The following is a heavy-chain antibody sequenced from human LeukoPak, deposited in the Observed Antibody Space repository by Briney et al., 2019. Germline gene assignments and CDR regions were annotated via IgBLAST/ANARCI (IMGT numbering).Heavy chain of an antibody. V-gene: IGHV1-18*01. D-gene: IGHD5-12*01. CDR2: ISAYNGNT. J-gene: IGHJ5*02. Sequence: ASVKVSCKASGYTFTSYGISWVRQAPGQGLERMGWISAYNGNTNYAQKLQGRVTMTTDTSTSTAYMELRSLRSDDTAVYYCARAIYSGYDQGPWGQGTLVTVSS. CDR1: GYTFTSYG. CDR3: ARAIYSGYDQGP.